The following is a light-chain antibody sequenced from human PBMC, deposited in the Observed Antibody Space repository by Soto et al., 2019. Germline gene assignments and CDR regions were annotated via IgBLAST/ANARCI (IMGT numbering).Light chain of an antibody. CDR1: SSNIGAGYD. CDR2: GNT. V-gene: IGLV1-40*01. Sequence: QSVLTQPPSVSGAPGQRVTISCTGSSSNIGAGYDVNWYQQLPGTAPKLLIYGNTKRPSGVPDRFSGSKSGTSGSLAISGLQTDDEADYYCQSWDTSLSGSVFGGGTKLTVL. CDR3: QSWDTSLSGSV. J-gene: IGLJ2*01.